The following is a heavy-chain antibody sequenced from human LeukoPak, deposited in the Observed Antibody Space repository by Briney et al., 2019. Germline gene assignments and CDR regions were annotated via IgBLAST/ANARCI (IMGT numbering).Heavy chain of an antibody. J-gene: IGHJ6*02. CDR2: INPSGGST. CDR1: GYTFTSYY. Sequence: ASVKVSCKASGYTFTSYYMHWVRQAPGQGLEWMGIINPSGGSTSHAQKFQGRVTMTRDTSTSTVYMELSSLKSEDTAVYYCARDPAEYSRGWYDPYYHGMDVWGQGTTVTVSS. V-gene: IGHV1-46*01. D-gene: IGHD6-19*01. CDR3: ARDPAEYSRGWYDPYYHGMDV.